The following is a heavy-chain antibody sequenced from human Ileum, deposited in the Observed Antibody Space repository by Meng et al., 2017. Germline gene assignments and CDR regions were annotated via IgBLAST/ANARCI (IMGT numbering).Heavy chain of an antibody. J-gene: IGHJ4*02. Sequence: QGQCGQSGAEVKKPCASVKVPCKASGYTFNSYVIHWVRQATGQGLEWMGWMNPNSGNTGYAQKFQGRVTMTRNTSISTAYMELSSLRSEDTAVYYCATDRSQGRFGESPPGTDYWGQGTLVTVSS. CDR2: MNPNSGNT. V-gene: IGHV1-8*01. D-gene: IGHD3-10*01. CDR3: ATDRSQGRFGESPPGTDY. CDR1: GYTFNSYV.